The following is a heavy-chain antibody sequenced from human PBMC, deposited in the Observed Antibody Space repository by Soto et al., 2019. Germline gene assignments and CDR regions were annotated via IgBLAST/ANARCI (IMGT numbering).Heavy chain of an antibody. CDR2: IYHSGST. J-gene: IGHJ6*02. CDR1: GGSISSSNW. Sequence: PLETLSLTCAVSGGSISSSNWWSWVRQPPGKGLEWIGEIYHSGSTNYNPSLKSRVTISVDKSKNQFSLKLSSVTAADTAVYYCARVGSFTIFGVVIRGPQTYYYYGMDVWGQGTTVTVSS. CDR3: ARVGSFTIFGVVIRGPQTYYYYGMDV. D-gene: IGHD3-3*01. V-gene: IGHV4-4*02.